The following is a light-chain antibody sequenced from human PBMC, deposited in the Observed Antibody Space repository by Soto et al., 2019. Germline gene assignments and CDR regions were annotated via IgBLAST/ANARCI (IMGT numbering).Light chain of an antibody. CDR3: QQRSNWPK. V-gene: IGKV3-11*01. CDR1: QSVSSY. CDR2: DAS. Sequence: EIVMTQSPATLSVSPGERAAPSSRTSQSVSSYLAWYQQKPDQAPRLLIYDASNRATGIPARFSGSGSGTDFTLTISSLEPEDFAVYYCQQRSNWPKFGQGTKVDIK. J-gene: IGKJ1*01.